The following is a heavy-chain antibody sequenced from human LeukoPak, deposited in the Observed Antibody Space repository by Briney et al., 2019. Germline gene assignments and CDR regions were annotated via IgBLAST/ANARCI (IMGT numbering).Heavy chain of an antibody. J-gene: IGHJ5*02. CDR1: GYTFTSYG. V-gene: IGHV1-18*01. Sequence: ASVKVSCKASGYTFTSYGISWVRQAPGQGLEWMGWISAYNGNTNYAQKLQDRVTMTTDTSTSTAYMELRSLRSDDTAVYYCARVGIVVVVAADNWFDPWGQGTLVTVSS. D-gene: IGHD2-15*01. CDR3: ARVGIVVVVAADNWFDP. CDR2: ISAYNGNT.